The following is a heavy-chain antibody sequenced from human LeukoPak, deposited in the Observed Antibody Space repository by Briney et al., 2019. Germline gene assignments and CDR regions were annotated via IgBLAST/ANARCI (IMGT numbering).Heavy chain of an antibody. CDR1: GFTLSTYA. V-gene: IGHV3-23*01. Sequence: GGSLRLSCAASGFTLSTYAMSWVRQAPGKGLEWVSTISSGGGNTYYADSVKGRLTISRDNSKNTLYLQMNSLRAEDTAVYYCAKGFYDSSGYYLYFFTDWGQGTLVTVSS. J-gene: IGHJ4*02. D-gene: IGHD3-22*01. CDR2: ISSGGGNT. CDR3: AKGFYDSSGYYLYFFTD.